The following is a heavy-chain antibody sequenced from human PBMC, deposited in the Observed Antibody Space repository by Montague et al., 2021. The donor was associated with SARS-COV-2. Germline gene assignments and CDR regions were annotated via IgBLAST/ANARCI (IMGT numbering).Heavy chain of an antibody. V-gene: IGHV4-59*01. D-gene: IGHD2-15*01. CDR1: GGSISTYY. CDR3: ASPGGYCTGGSCYYVY. Sequence: SETLSLTCSVSGGSISTYYWSWIRQPPGKGLEWIGYIYYSGSTNYNPSLTIRVTISIDSSKNQFSLELSSVTAADMAVYYCASPGGYCTGGSCYYVYWGQGTLVTVSS. J-gene: IGHJ4*02. CDR2: IYYSGST.